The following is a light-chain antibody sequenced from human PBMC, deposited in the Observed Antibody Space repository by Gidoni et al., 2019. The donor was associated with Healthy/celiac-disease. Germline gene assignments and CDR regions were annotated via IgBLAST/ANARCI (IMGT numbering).Light chain of an antibody. Sequence: EIVLTHSSATLSLSPGERATLSCRASQSVSSYLAWYQQKPGQAPRLLIYDASNRATGIPARFSGSGSGTDFTLTISSLEPEDFAVYYCQQHSNWPPLTFGRGTRLEIK. CDR3: QQHSNWPPLT. J-gene: IGKJ5*01. CDR2: DAS. CDR1: QSVSSY. V-gene: IGKV3-11*01.